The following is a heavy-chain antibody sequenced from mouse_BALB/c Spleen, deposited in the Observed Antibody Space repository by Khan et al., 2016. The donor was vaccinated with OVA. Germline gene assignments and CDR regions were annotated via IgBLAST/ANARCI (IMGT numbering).Heavy chain of an antibody. Sequence: SGPGLVKPSQSLSLTCTVTGYSITSGYGWNWIRQFPGNKLEWMGYISYSGSTNYNPSLKSRISITRDTSKNQFFLQLNSVTTEDTATYYCARTASIKYWGQGTTLTVSS. CDR3: ARTASIKY. J-gene: IGHJ2*01. CDR1: GYSITSGYG. V-gene: IGHV3-2*02. CDR2: ISYSGST. D-gene: IGHD1-2*01.